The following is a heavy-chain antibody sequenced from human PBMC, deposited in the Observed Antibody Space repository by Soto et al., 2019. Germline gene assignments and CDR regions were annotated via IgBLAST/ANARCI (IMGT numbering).Heavy chain of an antibody. CDR2: IYYSGST. V-gene: IGHV4-31*03. CDR3: ARWVSGYSYGFDY. D-gene: IGHD5-18*01. Sequence: QVQLQESGPGLVKPSQTLSLTCTVSGGSISSGGYYWSWIRQHPGKGLEWIGYIYYSGSTYYNPSLKSRVTISVDTSKTQFSLKLSSVTAAYTAVYYCARWVSGYSYGFDYWGQGTLVTVSS. J-gene: IGHJ4*02. CDR1: GGSISSGGYY.